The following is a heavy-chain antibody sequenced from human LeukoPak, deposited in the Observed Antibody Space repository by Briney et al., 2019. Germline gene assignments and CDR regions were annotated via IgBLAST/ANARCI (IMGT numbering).Heavy chain of an antibody. D-gene: IGHD1-1*01. CDR1: GGSISSGGYY. Sequence: LSLTCTVSGGSISSGGYYWSWIRQHPGKGLEWVSAISGSGGSTYYAAPVKGRFTISRDDSKNTLYLQMNSLKTEDTAVYYCTTDPGGKSWRYNWNVFHYYYYMDVWGKGTTVTVSS. V-gene: IGHV3-23*01. CDR2: ISGSGGST. J-gene: IGHJ6*03. CDR3: TTDPGGKSWRYNWNVFHYYYYMDV.